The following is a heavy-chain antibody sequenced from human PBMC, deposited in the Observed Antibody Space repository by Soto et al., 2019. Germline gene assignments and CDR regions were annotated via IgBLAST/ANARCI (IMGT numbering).Heavy chain of an antibody. Sequence: SETLSLTCTVSGGSISSYYWSWIRQPPGKGLEWIGYIYYSGSTNYNPSLKSRVTISVDTSKNQFSLKLSSVTAADTAVYYCAREEAGAGTGGLWYYYYMDVWGKGTTVTVSS. CDR1: GGSISSYY. J-gene: IGHJ6*03. CDR3: AREEAGAGTGGLWYYYYMDV. D-gene: IGHD6-19*01. CDR2: IYYSGST. V-gene: IGHV4-59*01.